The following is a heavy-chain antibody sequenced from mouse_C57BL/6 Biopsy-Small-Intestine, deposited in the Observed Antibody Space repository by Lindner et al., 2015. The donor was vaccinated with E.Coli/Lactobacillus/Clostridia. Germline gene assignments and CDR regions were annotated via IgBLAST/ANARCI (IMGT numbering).Heavy chain of an antibody. V-gene: IGHV1S45*01. CDR3: ASRRRSSVSASPPDDVFEI. J-gene: IGHJ3*01. D-gene: IGHD2-3*01. CDR1: GYTFTNYD. Sequence: SVKVSCKASGYTFTNYDFNWVRQATGQGLEWMGYIKANTGATYYVQKFQGRVTMTRDTSINTAYMDLSSLISDDTAVYYCASRRRSSVSASPPDDVFEIWGQGTLVTVSS. CDR2: IKANTGAT.